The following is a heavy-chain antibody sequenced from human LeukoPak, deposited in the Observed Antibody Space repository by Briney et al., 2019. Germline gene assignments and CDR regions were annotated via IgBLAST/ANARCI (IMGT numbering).Heavy chain of an antibody. CDR1: GYTFTSYD. D-gene: IGHD3-10*01. Sequence: ASVKVSCKASGYTFTSYDINWVRQATGQGLEWMGWMNPNSGNTGYEQKYQGRVTMTRNTSISTAYMELSSFRSEDTAVYYCARGVTMVRGVIRGFDDWGQGTLVTVSS. CDR3: ARGVTMVRGVIRGFDD. J-gene: IGHJ4*02. CDR2: MNPNSGNT. V-gene: IGHV1-8*01.